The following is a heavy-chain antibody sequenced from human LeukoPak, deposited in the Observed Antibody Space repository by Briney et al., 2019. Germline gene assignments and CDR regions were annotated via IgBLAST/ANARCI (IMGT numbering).Heavy chain of an antibody. J-gene: IGHJ4*02. CDR1: GFTFSSYG. Sequence: PGRSLRLSCAASGFTFSSYGMHWVRHAPGKGPMWVSRICPDGTVTNYADSVKARFIISRDNARNTVYLQMNSLRVEDTAVYYCVRDFRSADYWGQGTLVTVSS. CDR2: ICPDGTVT. V-gene: IGHV3-74*01. CDR3: VRDFRSADY.